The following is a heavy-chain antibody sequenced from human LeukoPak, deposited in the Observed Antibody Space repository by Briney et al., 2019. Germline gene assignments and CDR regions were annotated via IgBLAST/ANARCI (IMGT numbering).Heavy chain of an antibody. CDR3: ARGTVVPAATRYYYYYYMDV. D-gene: IGHD2-2*01. CDR1: GGTFSSYA. Sequence: ASVKVSCKASGGTFSSYAISWVRQAPGQGLEWMGGIIPIFGTANYAQKFQGRVTITTDESTSTAYMELSSLRSEDTAVYYCARGTVVPAATRYYYYYYMDVWGKGTTVTVSS. J-gene: IGHJ6*03. V-gene: IGHV1-69*05. CDR2: IIPIFGTA.